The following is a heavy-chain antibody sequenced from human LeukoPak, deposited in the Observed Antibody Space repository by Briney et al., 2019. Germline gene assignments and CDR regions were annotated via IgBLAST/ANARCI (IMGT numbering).Heavy chain of an antibody. D-gene: IGHD3-3*01. CDR2: INPKGGGT. J-gene: IGHJ6*02. CDR1: GYTFTDYF. Sequence: ASVKVSCKASGYTFTDYFMYWVRQAPGQGLECMGRINPKGGGTNYAREFQGRVTMTRDTSINTAYMELSRLRSDDTAVYYCARDGSGASRYYGLDVWGQGTTVTVSS. V-gene: IGHV1-2*06. CDR3: ARDGSGASRYYGLDV.